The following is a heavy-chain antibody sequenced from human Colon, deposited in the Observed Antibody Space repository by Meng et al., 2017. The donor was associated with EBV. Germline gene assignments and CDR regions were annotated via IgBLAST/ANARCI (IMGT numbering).Heavy chain of an antibody. J-gene: IGHJ6*02. V-gene: IGHV1-2*02. D-gene: IGHD2-8*02. CDR3: ARGSGLDYYHYAMDV. CDR1: GYTFTDYY. CDR2: INPKNGLR. Sequence: QVQLVQSGAEVKTAGGSVKVSCKASGYTFTDYYIHWVRHAPGQGLEWMGWINPKNGLRKYAQNFQGRVTMTRDASMNTAYMELSRLRSDDTAIYYCARGSGLDYYHYAMDVWGQGTTVTVSS.